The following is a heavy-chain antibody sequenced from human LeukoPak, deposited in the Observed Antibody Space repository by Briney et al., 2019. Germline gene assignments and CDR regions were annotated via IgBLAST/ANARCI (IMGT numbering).Heavy chain of an antibody. J-gene: IGHJ4*02. D-gene: IGHD6-13*01. CDR1: GFTFTTYW. V-gene: IGHV3-74*01. Sequence: GGSLRLSCAASGFTFTTYWMYWVRQAPGKGLVWVSRIKGDGSSILYADSVKGRFTISRDNTKNTLYLQMHSLRAEDTAVYYCARGETVSSWSTFDYWGQGTLVTVSS. CDR2: IKGDGSSI. CDR3: ARGETVSSWSTFDY.